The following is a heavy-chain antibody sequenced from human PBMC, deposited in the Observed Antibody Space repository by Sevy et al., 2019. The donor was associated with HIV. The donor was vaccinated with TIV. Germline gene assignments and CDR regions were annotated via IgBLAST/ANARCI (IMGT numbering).Heavy chain of an antibody. CDR1: GFSFSNAW. V-gene: IGHV3-15*01. D-gene: IGHD1-26*01. Sequence: GGSLRLSCAASGFSFSNAWMSWVRQAPRKGLEWVGRIKSKTEGATRDFAAPVKGRLLISRDDSKNTVYLQMNSLKTEDTAVYYCTAGVGASDFDYWGQGTLVTVSS. CDR2: IKSKTEGATR. J-gene: IGHJ4*02. CDR3: TAGVGASDFDY.